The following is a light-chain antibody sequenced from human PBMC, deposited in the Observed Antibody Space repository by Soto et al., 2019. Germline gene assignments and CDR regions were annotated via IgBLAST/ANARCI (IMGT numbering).Light chain of an antibody. CDR1: QSVSSNY. Sequence: EIVLTQSPGTLSLSPGERATHSCRASQSVSSNYLAWYQQIPGQAPRLLIYDASSRATGIPDRFSGGGSGTDFTLTISRLEPEDFAVYYCQQFSSYPLTFGGGTKVDIK. CDR2: DAS. J-gene: IGKJ4*01. CDR3: QQFSSYPLT. V-gene: IGKV3-20*01.